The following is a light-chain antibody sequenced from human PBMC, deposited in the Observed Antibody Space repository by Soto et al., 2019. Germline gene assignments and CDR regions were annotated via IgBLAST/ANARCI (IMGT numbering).Light chain of an antibody. V-gene: IGLV2-8*01. CDR2: EVN. CDR1: SSDVGGYNY. CDR3: SSYTGGNPSYV. Sequence: QSALTQPPSASGSPGQSVAISCTGTSSDVGGYNYVSWYQQHPGKAPKLMIYEVNKRPSGVSDRFSGSKSGNTASLTVSGLQAEDEADYYCSSYTGGNPSYVFGTGTKVTVL. J-gene: IGLJ1*01.